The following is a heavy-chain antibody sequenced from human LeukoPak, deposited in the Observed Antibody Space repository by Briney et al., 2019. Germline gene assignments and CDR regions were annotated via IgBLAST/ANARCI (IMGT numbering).Heavy chain of an antibody. Sequence: SETLSLTCTVSGGSISSYYWSWIRQPPGKGLEWIGYIYYSGSTNYNPSLKSRVTIPVDTSKNQFSLKLSSVTAADTAVYYCASSSDSSGYQWGSIDYWGQGTLVTVSS. CDR2: IYYSGST. V-gene: IGHV4-59*01. J-gene: IGHJ4*02. D-gene: IGHD3-22*01. CDR1: GGSISSYY. CDR3: ASSSDSSGYQWGSIDY.